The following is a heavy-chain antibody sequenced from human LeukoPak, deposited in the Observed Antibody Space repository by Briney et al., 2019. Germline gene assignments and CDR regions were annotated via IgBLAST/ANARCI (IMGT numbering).Heavy chain of an antibody. D-gene: IGHD2-2*01. CDR1: GFTFDDYA. V-gene: IGHV3-43*02. CDR3: AKDISRNFVVVPAADY. CDR2: ISGDGGST. J-gene: IGHJ4*02. Sequence: PGGSLRLSCAASGFTFDDYAMHWVRQPPGKSLEWVSLISGDGGSTYYADSVKGRFTVSRDNSKNSLYLQMNSLGTEDTALYYCAKDISRNFVVVPAADYWGQGTLVTVSS.